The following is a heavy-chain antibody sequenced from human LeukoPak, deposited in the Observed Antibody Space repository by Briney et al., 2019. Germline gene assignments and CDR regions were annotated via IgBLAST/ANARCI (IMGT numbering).Heavy chain of an antibody. Sequence: WGSLRLSCAASGFTFRIYAMNWVRQAPGKGLEWVSGFGVSGTSTYYADSVKGRFTISRDNSKNTLYLQINSLRAEDTAVYYCATALLRASTYMDVWGKGTTVTVS. D-gene: IGHD1-1*01. CDR3: ATALLRASTYMDV. J-gene: IGHJ6*03. CDR1: GFTFRIYA. CDR2: FGVSGTST. V-gene: IGHV3-23*01.